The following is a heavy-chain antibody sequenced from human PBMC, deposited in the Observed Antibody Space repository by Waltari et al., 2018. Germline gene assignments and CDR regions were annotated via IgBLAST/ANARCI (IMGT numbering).Heavy chain of an antibody. CDR2: IKQDGSEK. CDR3: ARGERYYYDSSYFDY. D-gene: IGHD3-22*01. Sequence: EVQLVESGGGLVQPGGSLRLSCAASGFTFSSYWMSWVRQAPGKGLEWVANIKQDGSEKSYVDSVKGRFTISRDNAKNSLYLQMNSLRAEDTAVYYCARGERYYYDSSYFDYWGQGTLVTVSS. V-gene: IGHV3-7*01. J-gene: IGHJ4*02. CDR1: GFTFSSYW.